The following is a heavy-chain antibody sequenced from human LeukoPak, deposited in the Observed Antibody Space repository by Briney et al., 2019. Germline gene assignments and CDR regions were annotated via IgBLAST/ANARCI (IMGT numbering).Heavy chain of an antibody. V-gene: IGHV3-66*01. CDR3: ARNSGSNRPVDC. D-gene: IGHD1-26*01. CDR2: IFRGGST. J-gene: IGHJ4*02. CDR1: GFTVSSTY. Sequence: GGSLRLSCAASGFTVSSTYMNWVRQAPGKRLEWVSVIFRGGSTYYADSVKVRFTISRDNSKNTVYLQMNGLRAEDTAVYYCARNSGSNRPVDCWGQGTLVAVSS.